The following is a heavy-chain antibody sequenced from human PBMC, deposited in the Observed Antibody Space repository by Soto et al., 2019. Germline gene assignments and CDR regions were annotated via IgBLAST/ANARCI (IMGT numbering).Heavy chain of an antibody. Sequence: QVQLVQSGAEVKKPGASVKVSCKASGYTFTSYGISWVRQAPGQGLEWMGWISAYNGNTNYAQKRQGRGTMTTDTSTSTAYMELRSLRSDDTAVYYCARDTMQGMVRGVNYYFDYWGQGTLGTVSS. D-gene: IGHD3-10*01. V-gene: IGHV1-18*01. CDR2: ISAYNGNT. CDR3: ARDTMQGMVRGVNYYFDY. CDR1: GYTFTSYG. J-gene: IGHJ4*02.